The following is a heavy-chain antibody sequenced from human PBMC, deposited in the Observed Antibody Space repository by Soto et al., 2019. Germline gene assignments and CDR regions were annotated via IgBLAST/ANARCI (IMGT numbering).Heavy chain of an antibody. J-gene: IGHJ4*02. Sequence: EVQLVESGGGLVQPGGSLRLSCVASGFTFSSSEMNWVRLAPGKGLEWVSYISSSGSTVCHADSVEGRLTISRDNAKNSLFLQMNSLRAEDTALYYCAREGSYDTMDYWGLGTLVTVSS. CDR2: ISSSGSTV. CDR1: GFTFSSSE. D-gene: IGHD3-22*01. V-gene: IGHV3-48*03. CDR3: AREGSYDTMDY.